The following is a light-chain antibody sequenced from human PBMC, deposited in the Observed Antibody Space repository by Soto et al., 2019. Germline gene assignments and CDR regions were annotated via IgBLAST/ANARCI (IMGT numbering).Light chain of an antibody. CDR3: SSYTSSSTWV. CDR1: SSDIGSYDL. CDR2: EGT. Sequence: QSALTQPASVSGPLGQSIVISCTGSSSDIGSYDLVSWYQQYPGKAPKVVIFEGTKRPSGVSNRFSGSKSGNTASLTISGLQAEDEADYYCSSYTSSSTWVFGGGTQLTVL. V-gene: IGLV2-14*02. J-gene: IGLJ3*02.